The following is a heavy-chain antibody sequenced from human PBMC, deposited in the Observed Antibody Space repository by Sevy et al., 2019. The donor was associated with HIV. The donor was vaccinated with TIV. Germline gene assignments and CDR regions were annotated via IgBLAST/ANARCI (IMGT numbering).Heavy chain of an antibody. V-gene: IGHV3-33*06. CDR2: IWYDGNNE. CDR3: AKDRYHYGSGSHYPDY. Sequence: GGSLRLSCAASGFAFSDYGMHWVRQAPGTGLEWVAVIWYDGNNEYYADSLKGRFTISRDNSKNTLYLQMNRLRVEDTAVYYCAKDRYHYGSGSHYPDYWGQGTQVTVSS. CDR1: GFAFSDYG. D-gene: IGHD3-10*01. J-gene: IGHJ4*02.